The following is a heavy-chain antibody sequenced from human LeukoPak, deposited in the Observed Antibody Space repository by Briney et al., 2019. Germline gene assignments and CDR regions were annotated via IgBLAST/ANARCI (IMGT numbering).Heavy chain of an antibody. J-gene: IGHJ3*02. D-gene: IGHD1-26*01. CDR3: IRDYGAVGATNAFDI. V-gene: IGHV3-74*01. CDR2: IDGDGSST. CDR1: GFTFSRYW. Sequence: PGGSLRLSCAASGFTFSRYWMHWVRQVPGKGLVWVSRIDGDGSSTSYADFVKGRFTISRDNAQNTLYLQMNSLRVEDTAVHYCIRDYGAVGATNAFDIWGQGTMVTVSS.